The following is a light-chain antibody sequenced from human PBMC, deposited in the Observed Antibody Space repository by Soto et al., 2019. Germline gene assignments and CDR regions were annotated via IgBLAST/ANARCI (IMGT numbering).Light chain of an antibody. CDR2: DAS. V-gene: IGKV3-11*01. CDR3: QQRSVWPIT. J-gene: IGKJ5*01. CDR1: QNIGTS. Sequence: EIVLTQSPATLSSSPGERATISCRAGQNIGTSLAWIQQKPGQVPRLLIYDASLRATGVPARFSGSGSGTDFTLTISGLEPEDFAVYYCQQRSVWPITFGQGTRLEIK.